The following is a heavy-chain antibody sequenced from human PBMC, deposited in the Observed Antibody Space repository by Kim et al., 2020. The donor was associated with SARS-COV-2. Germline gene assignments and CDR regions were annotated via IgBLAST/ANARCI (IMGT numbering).Heavy chain of an antibody. CDR2: IYYSGST. CDR1: GGSITSYY. J-gene: IGHJ4*02. Sequence: SETLSLTCTVSGGSITSYYWSWIRQPPGKGLEWIGYIYYSGSTNYNPSLKSRVTISVDTSKNQFSLKLSSVTAADTAVYYCARVFTGWDMKRVDYWGQGTLVIVSS. V-gene: IGHV4-59*01. D-gene: IGHD1-1*01. CDR3: ARVFTGWDMKRVDY.